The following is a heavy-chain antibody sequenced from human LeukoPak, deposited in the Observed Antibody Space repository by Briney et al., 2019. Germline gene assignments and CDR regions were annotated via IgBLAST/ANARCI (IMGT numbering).Heavy chain of an antibody. CDR1: GYTFTGYY. Sequence: ASVKVSCKASGYTFTGYYMHWVRQAPGQGLEWMGWINPNSGGTNYAQKFQGRVTMTRDTSISTAYMELSRLRSDDTAVYYCARDSSDSSGYYLDPWFDPWGQGTLVTVSS. J-gene: IGHJ5*02. V-gene: IGHV1-2*02. D-gene: IGHD3-22*01. CDR2: INPNSGGT. CDR3: ARDSSDSSGYYLDPWFDP.